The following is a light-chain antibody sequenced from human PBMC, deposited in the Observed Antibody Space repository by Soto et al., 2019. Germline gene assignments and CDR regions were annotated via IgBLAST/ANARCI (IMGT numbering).Light chain of an antibody. J-gene: IGLJ2*01. V-gene: IGLV2-14*01. CDR1: SSDVGGYNY. Sequence: QSALTQPASVSGSPGQSITISCTGTSSDVGGYNYVSWYQQHPGKAPKLMIYEVSNLPSGVSNRFSDSKSGNTASLTISGLQAEDEADYYCSSYTASSTLVVFGGGTKLTVL. CDR2: EVS. CDR3: SSYTASSTLVV.